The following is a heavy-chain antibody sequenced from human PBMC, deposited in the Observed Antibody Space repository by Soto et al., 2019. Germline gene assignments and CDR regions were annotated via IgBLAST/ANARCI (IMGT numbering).Heavy chain of an antibody. CDR2: IYYSGST. Sequence: SETLSLTCTVSGGSINNYYWTWIRQPPGKGLEWIGYIYYSGSTNYNPSLKSRVIILVDTSKNQFSLILNSVTAADTAVYYCARYYASGSWFDNWGQGTLVTVS. J-gene: IGHJ4*02. D-gene: IGHD3-10*01. CDR1: GGSINNYY. CDR3: ARYYASGSWFDN. V-gene: IGHV4-59*08.